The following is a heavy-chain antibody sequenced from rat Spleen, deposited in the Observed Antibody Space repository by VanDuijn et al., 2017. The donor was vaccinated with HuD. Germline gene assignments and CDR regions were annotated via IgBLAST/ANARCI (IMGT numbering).Heavy chain of an antibody. V-gene: IGHV3-3*01. J-gene: IGHJ3*01. Sequence: EVQLQESGPGLVKPSQSLSLTCSVTGHSITSTYRWNWIRKFPGNKLEWMGYINSAGNTNYNPSLKSRVSITRDTSKNQFFLQVNSLSTEDTATYYCATDRNKERFAYWGQGTLVTVSS. CDR1: GHSITSTYR. CDR2: INSAGNT. CDR3: ATDRNKERFAY. D-gene: IGHD1-10*01.